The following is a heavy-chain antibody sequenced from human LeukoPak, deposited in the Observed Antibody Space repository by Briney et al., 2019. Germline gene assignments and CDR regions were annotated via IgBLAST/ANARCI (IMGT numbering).Heavy chain of an antibody. CDR1: GGSVSSTSYF. J-gene: IGHJ4*02. CDR2: IYYSGNT. D-gene: IGHD1-1*01. Sequence: SESLSLTCTVSGGSVSSTSYFWSWIRQPPGKGLEWIGYIYYSGNTHYNPSLKSRVTISIDTSKNQFSLRLSSVTAADTAVYYCARGDPSVLDYWGQGTLVTVSS. V-gene: IGHV4-61*01. CDR3: ARGDPSVLDY.